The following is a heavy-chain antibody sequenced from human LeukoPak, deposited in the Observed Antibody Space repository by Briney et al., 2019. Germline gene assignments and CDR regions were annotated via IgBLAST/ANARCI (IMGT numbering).Heavy chain of an antibody. Sequence: GGSPRLSCAASGFSFSTYTMHWARQAPGKGLEWVSSISGSGSYIYYSDSVKGRFTISRDNAKNSLSLQMNSLRAEDTAIYYCASHFWNYYRIDYWGQGILVTVSS. D-gene: IGHD3-3*02. V-gene: IGHV3-21*01. CDR1: GFSFSTYT. CDR2: ISGSGSYI. CDR3: ASHFWNYYRIDY. J-gene: IGHJ4*02.